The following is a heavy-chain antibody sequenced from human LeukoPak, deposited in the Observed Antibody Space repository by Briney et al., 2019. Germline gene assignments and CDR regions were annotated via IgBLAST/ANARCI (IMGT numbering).Heavy chain of an antibody. Sequence: GGSLRLSXAAAGFTVSSNYMSWVRQAPGKGLEWVSVIQNGGSTYYADSVKGRFTISRDNSKNTLFLQMNSLRAEDTAVYYCARGGAFDIWGQGTMVTVSS. CDR1: GFTVSSNY. CDR3: ARGGAFDI. CDR2: IQNGGST. V-gene: IGHV3-66*02. J-gene: IGHJ3*02.